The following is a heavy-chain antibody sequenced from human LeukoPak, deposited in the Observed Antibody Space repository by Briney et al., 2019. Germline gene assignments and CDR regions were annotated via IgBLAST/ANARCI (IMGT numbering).Heavy chain of an antibody. CDR2: IIPIFGTA. Sequence: SVKVSCKASGGTFSSYAISWVRQAPGQGLEWMGRIIPIFGTANYAQKFQGRVTITADESTSTAYMELSSLRSEDTAVYYCARAAPYCGGDCLDAFDIWGQGTMVTVSS. V-gene: IGHV1-69*15. D-gene: IGHD2-21*01. CDR3: ARAAPYCGGDCLDAFDI. J-gene: IGHJ3*02. CDR1: GGTFSSYA.